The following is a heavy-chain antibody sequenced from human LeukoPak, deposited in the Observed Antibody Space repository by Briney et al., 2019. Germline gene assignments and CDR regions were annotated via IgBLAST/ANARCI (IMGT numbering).Heavy chain of an antibody. Sequence: ASVKVSCKASGYSFINYGVHWVRQAPGQSLEWLGWINPANGNTRYSQNFQGRVTFTRDTSANIAYMELSSLRSEDTAVYYCVKEATLIAVARSYFDCWGQGTLVTVSS. J-gene: IGHJ4*02. CDR1: GYSFINYG. CDR3: VKEATLIAVARSYFDC. CDR2: INPANGNT. D-gene: IGHD3-22*01. V-gene: IGHV1-3*01.